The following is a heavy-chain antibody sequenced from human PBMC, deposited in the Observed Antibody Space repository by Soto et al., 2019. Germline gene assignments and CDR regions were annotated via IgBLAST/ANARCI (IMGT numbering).Heavy chain of an antibody. CDR1: GYTFTSYG. CDR2: ISAYNGNT. D-gene: IGHD1-1*01. CDR3: ARDRPIYNNEVRRDY. J-gene: IGHJ4*02. V-gene: IGHV1-18*01. Sequence: QVQLVQSGAEVKKPGASVKVSCKASGYTFTSYGISWVRQAPGQGLEWMGWISAYNGNTNYAQKLQGRVTMTTDTSTSTAYMELRSLRSDDTAAYYCARDRPIYNNEVRRDYWGQGTLVTVSS.